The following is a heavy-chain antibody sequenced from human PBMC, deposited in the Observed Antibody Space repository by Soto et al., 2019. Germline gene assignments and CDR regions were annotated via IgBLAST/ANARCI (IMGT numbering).Heavy chain of an antibody. CDR1: GFTFSSYG. Sequence: GGSLRLSCAASGFTFSSYGMHWVRQAPGKGLEWVAVISYDGSNKYYADSVKGRFTISRDNSKKTLYLQMNSLRAEDTAVYYCAKAQQWLGHDFDYWGQGTLVTVSS. CDR2: ISYDGSNK. D-gene: IGHD6-19*01. CDR3: AKAQQWLGHDFDY. J-gene: IGHJ4*02. V-gene: IGHV3-30*18.